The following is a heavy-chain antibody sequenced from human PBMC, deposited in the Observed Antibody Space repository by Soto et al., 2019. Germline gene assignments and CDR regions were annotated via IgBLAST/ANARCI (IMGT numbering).Heavy chain of an antibody. D-gene: IGHD1-1*01. V-gene: IGHV1-3*01. CDR2: INVGNGNT. CDR3: AKRTGRYFDY. J-gene: IGHJ4*02. Sequence: QVQLVQSGTEVKKSGASMKISCKASGYTFTSHAVHWVRQAPGQRLEWIGWINVGNGNTKYSQTFQGRVTITRDTSANTADRELSSLGSEDTAVYYCAKRTGRYFDYWGQGTLVTVSS. CDR1: GYTFTSHA.